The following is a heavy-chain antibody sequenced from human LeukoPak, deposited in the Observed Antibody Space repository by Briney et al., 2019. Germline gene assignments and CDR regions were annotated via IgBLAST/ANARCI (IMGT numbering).Heavy chain of an antibody. CDR1: GFTFSSYW. CDR3: ARVGAVVYAFDI. Sequence: QSGGSLRLSCAASGFTFSSYWIHWVRQAPGKGLVWVSRIKTDGSSTFYADSVKGRFTISRDNAKNTLYLQMNSLRAEDTAVYYCARVGAVVYAFDIWGQGTMVTVSS. D-gene: IGHD2-21*01. CDR2: IKTDGSST. J-gene: IGHJ3*02. V-gene: IGHV3-74*01.